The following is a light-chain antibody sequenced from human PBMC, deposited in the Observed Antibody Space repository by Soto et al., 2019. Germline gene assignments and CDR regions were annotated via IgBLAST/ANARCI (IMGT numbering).Light chain of an antibody. CDR1: QSVSKY. V-gene: IGKV3-11*01. CDR2: DAF. CDR3: QQRSNWPLT. J-gene: IGKJ4*01. Sequence: EIVLTQSPVTLSLSPGERATLSCRASQSVSKYLAWYQQKPGQAPRLLIYDAFNRASDIPARFSGSGSGKDFNLTISRLEPEDFAVYFCQQRSNWPLTFGGGTNVEMK.